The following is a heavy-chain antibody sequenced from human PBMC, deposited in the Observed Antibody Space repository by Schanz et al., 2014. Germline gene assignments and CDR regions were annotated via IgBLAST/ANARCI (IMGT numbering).Heavy chain of an antibody. CDR3: ARGGYCSRTSCYFKGGWFDP. V-gene: IGHV4-4*07. D-gene: IGHD2-2*01. CDR2: IYTNGST. Sequence: QVQLQESGPGLVKPSETLSLTCTVSGGSISSFYWSWIRQPAGKGLEWIGRIYTNGSTKYNPSLKSRVTMSVDTSKNQFSLTLGSGTAADTAVYYCARGGYCSRTSCYFKGGWFDPWGQGTLVTVSS. J-gene: IGHJ5*02. CDR1: GGSISSFY.